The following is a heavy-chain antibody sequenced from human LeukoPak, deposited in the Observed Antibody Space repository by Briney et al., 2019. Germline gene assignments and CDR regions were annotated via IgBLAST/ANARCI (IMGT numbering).Heavy chain of an antibody. CDR2: ISSSSSYI. CDR3: AREPYDSSGYYHEGYFDY. Sequence: PGGSLRLSCAASGFTFSSYSMNWVRQAPGKGLEWVSSISSSSSYIYYADSVKGRFTISRDNAKYSLYLQMNSLRAEDTAVYYCAREPYDSSGYYHEGYFDYWGQGTLVTASS. V-gene: IGHV3-21*01. J-gene: IGHJ4*02. D-gene: IGHD3-22*01. CDR1: GFTFSSYS.